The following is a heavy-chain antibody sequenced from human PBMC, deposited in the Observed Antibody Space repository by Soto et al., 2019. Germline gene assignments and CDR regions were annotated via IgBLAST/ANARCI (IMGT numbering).Heavy chain of an antibody. D-gene: IGHD3-22*01. Sequence: QVQLQESGPGLVKPSETLSLTCTVSGGSISSYYWSWIRQPPGKGLEWIGDIYYSGSTNYNPSLKSRVTISADPSKNQFSLKLSSVTAADTAVYYCARGTDSSGYYQNLDYWGQGTLVTVSS. V-gene: IGHV4-59*01. J-gene: IGHJ4*02. CDR2: IYYSGST. CDR3: ARGTDSSGYYQNLDY. CDR1: GGSISSYY.